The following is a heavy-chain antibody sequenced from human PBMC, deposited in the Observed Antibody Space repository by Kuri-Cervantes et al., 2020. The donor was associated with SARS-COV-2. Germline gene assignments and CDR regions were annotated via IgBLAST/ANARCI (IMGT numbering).Heavy chain of an antibody. J-gene: IGHJ4*02. Sequence: GGSLRLSCAASGFTFSSYAMNWVRQAPGKGLEWVSTITDNGDRSYYAGPVKGRFVISRDNSKNTLYLHMNSLRAEDTALYYCAKDGCKTSSCYVNSWGQGALVTASS. V-gene: IGHV3-23*01. CDR3: AKDGCKTSSCYVNS. D-gene: IGHD2-2*01. CDR2: ITDNGDRS. CDR1: GFTFSSYA.